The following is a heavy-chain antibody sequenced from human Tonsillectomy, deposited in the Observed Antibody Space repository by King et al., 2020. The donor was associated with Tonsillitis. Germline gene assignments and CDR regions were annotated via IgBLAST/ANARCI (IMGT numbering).Heavy chain of an antibody. J-gene: IGHJ5*02. CDR3: ARGRWYYGSGSYYDLADWFDP. V-gene: IGHV1-69*01. D-gene: IGHD3-10*01. Sequence: VQLVESGAEVKKPGSSVKVSCKASGGTFSSYAISWVRQAPGQGLEWMGGIIPIFGTANYAQKFQGRVTITADESTSTAYMELSSLRSEDTAVYYWARGRWYYGSGSYYDLADWFDPWGQGTLVTVSS. CDR1: GGTFSSYA. CDR2: IIPIFGTA.